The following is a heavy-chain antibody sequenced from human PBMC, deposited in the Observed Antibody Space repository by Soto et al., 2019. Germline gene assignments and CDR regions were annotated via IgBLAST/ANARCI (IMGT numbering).Heavy chain of an antibody. CDR1: GFTFSGHG. D-gene: IGHD4-17*01. Sequence: QVQLVESGGGVVQPGRSLRLSCAASGFTFSGHGMHWVRQAPGKGLEWVAVVWHDGSKEYYSDSVKGRCTISRDKSKNTLYLQMNSLRAEDTAVYSCARGRGGDYGGNSGYYDSWGQGTLVTVSS. V-gene: IGHV3-33*01. CDR3: ARGRGGDYGGNSGYYDS. CDR2: VWHDGSKE. J-gene: IGHJ4*02.